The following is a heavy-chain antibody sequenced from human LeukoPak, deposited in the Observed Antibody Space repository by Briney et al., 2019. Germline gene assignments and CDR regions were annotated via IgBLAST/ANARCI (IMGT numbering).Heavy chain of an antibody. V-gene: IGHV3-30*04. Sequence: PGRSLRLSCAASGFTFSSYAMHWVRQAPGKGLEWVAIISNDGRDKYYADSVKGRFTLSRDNSKYTVYLQMNSLTAEDTAVYYCARDLGLGRGWYGGDFWGQGTLVTVSS. CDR2: ISNDGRDK. CDR3: ARDLGLGRGWYGGDF. CDR1: GFTFSSYA. J-gene: IGHJ4*02. D-gene: IGHD6-19*01.